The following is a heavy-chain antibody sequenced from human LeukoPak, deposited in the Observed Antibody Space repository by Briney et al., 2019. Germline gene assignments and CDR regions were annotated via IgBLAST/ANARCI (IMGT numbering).Heavy chain of an antibody. CDR2: ISGSGGST. D-gene: IGHD5-18*01. Sequence: PGGSLRLSCAASGFTFSSYAMSWVRQVPGKGLDGVSAISGSGGSTYYADSVKGRFTISRDNSKNTLYLQMNSLRAEDTAVYYCAKDSEGSYGYVFDYWGQGTLVTVSS. CDR3: AKDSEGSYGYVFDY. J-gene: IGHJ4*02. CDR1: GFTFSSYA. V-gene: IGHV3-23*01.